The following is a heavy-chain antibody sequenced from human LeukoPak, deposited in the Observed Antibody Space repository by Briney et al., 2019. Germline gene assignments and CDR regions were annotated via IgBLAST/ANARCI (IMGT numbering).Heavy chain of an antibody. Sequence: SETLSLTCAVYGGSFSGYYWSWIRQPPGKGLEWIGEINHSGSTNYNPSLKSRVTISVDTSKNQFSLKLSSVTAADTAVYYCARATRITMVRGVIIGWFDPWGQGTLVTVSS. CDR3: ARATRITMVRGVIIGWFDP. J-gene: IGHJ5*02. CDR1: GGSFSGYY. D-gene: IGHD3-10*01. CDR2: INHSGST. V-gene: IGHV4-34*01.